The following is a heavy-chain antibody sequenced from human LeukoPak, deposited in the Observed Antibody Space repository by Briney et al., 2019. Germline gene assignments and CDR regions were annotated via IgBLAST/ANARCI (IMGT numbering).Heavy chain of an antibody. CDR3: ATRNYYDSTGYYNY. CDR1: GGSISTDNW. CDR2: VYHRGST. V-gene: IGHV4-4*02. D-gene: IGHD3-22*01. J-gene: IGHJ4*02. Sequence: SGTLPLTCAVSGGSISTDNWWTWVRQPPGKGLEWIGEVYHRGSTNYNPSLKSRVTISVDKSKNQFSLKLTSVTAADTALYYCATRNYYDSTGYYNYWGQGTLVTVSS.